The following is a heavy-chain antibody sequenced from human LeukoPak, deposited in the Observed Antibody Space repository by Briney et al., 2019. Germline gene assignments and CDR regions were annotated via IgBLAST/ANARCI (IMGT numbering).Heavy chain of an antibody. CDR1: GYTFTSYG. CDR2: ISAYNGNT. CDR3: ARDPIYYGSGVNWFDP. V-gene: IGHV1-18*04. D-gene: IGHD3-10*01. Sequence: VKVSCKASGYTFTSYGISWVRQAPGQGLEWMGWISAYNGNTNYAQKLQGRVTMTTDASTSTAYMELRSLRSDDTAVYYCARDPIYYGSGVNWFDPWGQGTLVTVSS. J-gene: IGHJ5*02.